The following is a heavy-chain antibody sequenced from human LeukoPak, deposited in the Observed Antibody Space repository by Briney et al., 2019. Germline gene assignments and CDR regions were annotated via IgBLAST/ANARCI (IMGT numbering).Heavy chain of an antibody. CDR2: IYPRDGST. CDR3: ARDQEAFDY. Sequence: ASVKVSCKASGYSFTSNYIHWVRQAPGQGLEWMGMIYPRDGSTSYAQKFQGRVTVTRGTSTSTVHMELSGLRSEDTAVYYCARDQEAFDYWGQGTLATVSS. J-gene: IGHJ4*02. CDR1: GYSFTSNY. V-gene: IGHV1-46*01.